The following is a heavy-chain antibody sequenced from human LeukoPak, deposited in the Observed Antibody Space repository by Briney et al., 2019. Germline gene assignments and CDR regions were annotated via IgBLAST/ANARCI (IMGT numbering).Heavy chain of an antibody. CDR3: ARDPPYYDFWSGPLRGAFDI. J-gene: IGHJ3*02. CDR1: GGSISSYY. V-gene: IGHV4-34*01. CDR2: INHSGST. Sequence: SETLSLTCTVSGGSISSYYWSRIRQPPGKGLEWIGEINHSGSTNYNPSLKSRVTISVDTSKNQFSLKLSSVTAADTAVYYCARDPPYYDFWSGPLRGAFDIWGQGTMVTVSS. D-gene: IGHD3-3*01.